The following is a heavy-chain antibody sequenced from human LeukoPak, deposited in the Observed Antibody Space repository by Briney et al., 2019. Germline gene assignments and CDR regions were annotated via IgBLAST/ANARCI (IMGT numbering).Heavy chain of an antibody. V-gene: IGHV4-39*01. D-gene: IGHD2-2*01. CDR1: GGSISSSSYY. Sequence: ASETLSLTCTVSGGSISSSSYYWGWIRQPPGKGLEWIGSIYYSGTTYYNPSLKSRVTISVDTSKNQFSLKLSSVTAADTAVYYCASTSTFYCSSTSCYYFDYWGQGTLVTVSS. J-gene: IGHJ4*02. CDR2: IYYSGTT. CDR3: ASTSTFYCSSTSCYYFDY.